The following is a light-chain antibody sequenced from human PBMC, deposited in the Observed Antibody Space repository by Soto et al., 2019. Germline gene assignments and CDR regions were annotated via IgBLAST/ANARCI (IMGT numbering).Light chain of an antibody. J-gene: IGKJ4*01. V-gene: IGKV3-20*01. CDR1: QTVSNTY. Sequence: EMVLTQFPGALSLSPGERVTLSYRASQTVSNTYLAWYQQKSGQAPKFLIYGASNRATGIPDRFSGSGSGRDFTLTISRLEPEDFAVYYCQQCGALPPTFGGGTKVEIK. CDR3: QQCGALPPT. CDR2: GAS.